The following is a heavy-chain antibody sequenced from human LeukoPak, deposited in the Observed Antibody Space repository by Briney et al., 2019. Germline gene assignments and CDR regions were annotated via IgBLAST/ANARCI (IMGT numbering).Heavy chain of an antibody. CDR3: ARGRRRDGYNYPGY. J-gene: IGHJ4*02. Sequence: ASVKVSCKASGGTFSSYAINWVRQATGQGLEWMGWMNPNSGNTGYAEKFQGRVTITRNTSISTAYMELSSLRSEDTAVYYCARGRRRDGYNYPGYWGQGTLVTVSS. V-gene: IGHV1-8*03. CDR1: GGTFSSYA. D-gene: IGHD5-24*01. CDR2: MNPNSGNT.